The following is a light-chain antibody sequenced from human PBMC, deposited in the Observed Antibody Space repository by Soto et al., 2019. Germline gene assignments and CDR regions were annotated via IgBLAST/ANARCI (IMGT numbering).Light chain of an antibody. CDR1: KLGDKY. CDR2: QDS. V-gene: IGLV3-1*01. J-gene: IGLJ2*01. CDR3: QAWDCSTGGV. Sequence: SYELTQPPSVSVSPGQTASITCSGDKLGDKYACWYQQKPGQSPVLVIYQDSKRPSGIPERFSGSNSGNTATLTISGTQAMDEADYYSQAWDCSTGGVFGGGTKLTVL.